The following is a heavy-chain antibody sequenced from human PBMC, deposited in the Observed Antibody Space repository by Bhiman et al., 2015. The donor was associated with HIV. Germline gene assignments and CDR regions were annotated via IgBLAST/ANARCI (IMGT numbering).Heavy chain of an antibody. CDR3: ARDPRVGATDYFDY. V-gene: IGHV3-23*01. D-gene: IGHD1-26*01. CDR1: GFTFSSYA. J-gene: IGHJ4*02. Sequence: EVQLLESGGGLVQSGGSLRLSCAASGFTFSSYAMSWVRQAPGKGLEWVSTIIGSGVSTYYVGSVKGRFTISRDNARNSLYLQMNSLRAEDTAVYYCARDPRVGATDYFDYWGQGTLVTVSS. CDR2: IIGSGVST.